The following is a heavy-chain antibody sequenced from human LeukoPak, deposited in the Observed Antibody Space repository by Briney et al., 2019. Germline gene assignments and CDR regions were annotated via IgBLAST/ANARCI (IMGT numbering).Heavy chain of an antibody. Sequence: GGSLRLSCEASGFIFSSYDMNWVRQAPGKGLEWVSTISASSTSTYYADSVKGRFTISRDNSKNTLYLQMNSLRAEDTAVYYCAKDPPARYCSGGSCEVHGDAFDIWGQGTMVTVSS. CDR2: ISASSTST. V-gene: IGHV3-23*01. D-gene: IGHD2-15*01. J-gene: IGHJ3*02. CDR3: AKDPPARYCSGGSCEVHGDAFDI. CDR1: GFIFSSYD.